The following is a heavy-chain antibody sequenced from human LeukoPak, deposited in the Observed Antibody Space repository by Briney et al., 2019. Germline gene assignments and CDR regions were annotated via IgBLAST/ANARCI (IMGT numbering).Heavy chain of an antibody. CDR2: ICYSGST. Sequence: TSETLSLTCTVSGGSISSYYWSWIRQPPGKGLEWIGYICYSGSTNYNPSLKSRVTISVDTSKNQFSLKLSSVTAADTAVYYCARGYSYGSISFDYWGQGTLVTVSS. D-gene: IGHD5-18*01. CDR1: GGSISSYY. CDR3: ARGYSYGSISFDY. J-gene: IGHJ4*02. V-gene: IGHV4-59*01.